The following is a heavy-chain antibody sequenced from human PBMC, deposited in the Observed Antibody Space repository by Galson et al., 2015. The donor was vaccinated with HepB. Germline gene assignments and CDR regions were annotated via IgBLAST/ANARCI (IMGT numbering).Heavy chain of an antibody. Sequence: CAISGDSVSSKTATWNWIRQSPSRGLEWLGRTYYRSKWYNDYAVSVKSRITTIPDTSKNQSSLQLKSVTPDDTAVYYCARDELVGGAATRWFDPWGQGTLVTVSS. CDR2: TYYRSKWYN. D-gene: IGHD2-15*01. CDR3: ARDELVGGAATRWFDP. V-gene: IGHV6-1*01. CDR1: GDSVSSKTAT. J-gene: IGHJ5*02.